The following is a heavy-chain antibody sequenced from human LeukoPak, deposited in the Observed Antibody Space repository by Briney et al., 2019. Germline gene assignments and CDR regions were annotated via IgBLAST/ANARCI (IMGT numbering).Heavy chain of an antibody. V-gene: IGHV4-4*07. CDR2: IYTSGST. CDR1: GGSISSYY. CDR3: ARADDYEGMDV. J-gene: IGHJ6*02. Sequence: SETLSLTCTVSGGSISSYYWSWIRQPAGKGLEWIGRIYTSGSTYYNPSLKSRVTISVDRSKNQFSLKLSSVTAADTAVYYCARADDYEGMDVWGQGTTVTVSS.